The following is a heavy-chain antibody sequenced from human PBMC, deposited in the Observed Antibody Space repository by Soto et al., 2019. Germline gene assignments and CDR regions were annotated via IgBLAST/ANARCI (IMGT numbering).Heavy chain of an antibody. CDR3: ASRRIRSTSGGMDV. CDR1: GGSISSPKW. J-gene: IGHJ6*02. Sequence: QVQLQDSGPGLVKPSGTLSRTCGVSGGSISSPKWWTWVRQSPGKGLEWIGEISQSGATNYNPSLKSRVTLSLDKSKNQFSLNLSSVTAADTAVYFCASRRIRSTSGGMDVWGQGTTVTVSS. CDR2: ISQSGAT. D-gene: IGHD1-26*01. V-gene: IGHV4-4*02.